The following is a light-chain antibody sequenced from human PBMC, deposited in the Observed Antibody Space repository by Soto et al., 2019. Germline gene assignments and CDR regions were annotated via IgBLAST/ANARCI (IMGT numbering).Light chain of an antibody. V-gene: IGKV1-5*03. CDR3: QQSFT. Sequence: DIQMTQSPSTLSASVGDRVTITCRASQSISSWLAWYQQKPGKAPKLLIYKASSLESGVPSRFSGSGSGTEFTLTISSLQPDDFATYYCQQSFTFGLGTKEDIK. CDR1: QSISSW. J-gene: IGKJ3*01. CDR2: KAS.